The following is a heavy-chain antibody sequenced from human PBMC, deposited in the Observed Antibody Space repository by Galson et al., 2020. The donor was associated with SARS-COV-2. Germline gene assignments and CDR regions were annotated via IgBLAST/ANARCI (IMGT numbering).Heavy chain of an antibody. J-gene: IGHJ5*02. Sequence: GGSLRLSCPASGFTFSSYEMNWVRQAPGKGLEWVSSIRSSGTTVFYADSVKGRFTISRDNAKKSLYLQMNSLRAEDTALYYCARDPSSSWYNWFDPWGQGTLVTVSS. D-gene: IGHD6-13*01. CDR3: ARDPSSSWYNWFDP. CDR2: IRSSGTTV. V-gene: IGHV3-48*03. CDR1: GFTFSSYE.